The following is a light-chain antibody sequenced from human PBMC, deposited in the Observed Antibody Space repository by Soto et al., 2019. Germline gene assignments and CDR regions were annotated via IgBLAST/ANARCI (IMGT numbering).Light chain of an antibody. Sequence: IVLTQSPGTLSLSPGERATLSCRASQTGSNSYLAWYQQKSAQAPRLLIYGVSTRATGIPDRFSGSGSGTEFTLTISRLEPEDFAVYYCQQLTDWPPQWTFGQGTKVDIK. CDR2: GVS. J-gene: IGKJ1*01. CDR3: QQLTDWPPQWT. CDR1: QTGSNSY. V-gene: IGKV3D-20*02.